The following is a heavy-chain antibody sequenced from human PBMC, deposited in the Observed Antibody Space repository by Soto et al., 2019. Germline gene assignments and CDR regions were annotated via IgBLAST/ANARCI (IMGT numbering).Heavy chain of an antibody. V-gene: IGHV3-53*01. J-gene: IGHJ4*02. CDR1: GFSVSSNY. D-gene: IGHD3-3*01. Sequence: PGGSLRLSCAASGFSVSSNYMSWVRQAPGRGLEWVALIYTGGTTYYADSLRGRFTISRDDSTNTLYLHMNSRRVDDTAVYHCAGAQVLRFLEWFPDYWGQGTLVTVSS. CDR2: IYTGGTT. CDR3: AGAQVLRFLEWFPDY.